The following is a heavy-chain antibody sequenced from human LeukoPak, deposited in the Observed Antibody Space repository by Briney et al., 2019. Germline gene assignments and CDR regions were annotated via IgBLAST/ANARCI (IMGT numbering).Heavy chain of an antibody. CDR2: IYYSGST. CDR1: GGSIRSGGSY. CDR3: ARLTHFTGTGIDY. V-gene: IGHV4-61*08. J-gene: IGHJ4*02. D-gene: IGHD1-7*01. Sequence: PSETLSLTCTVSGGSIRSGGSYWSWIRQPPGKGLEWIGYIYYSGSTNYNPSLKSRVTISVDTSKNQFSLKLSSVTAADTAVYYCARLTHFTGTGIDYWGQGTLVTVSS.